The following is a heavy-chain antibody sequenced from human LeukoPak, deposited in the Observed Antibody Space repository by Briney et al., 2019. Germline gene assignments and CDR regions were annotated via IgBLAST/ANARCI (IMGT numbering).Heavy chain of an antibody. CDR1: GYSFTSYW. V-gene: IGHV5-51*01. Sequence: GESLKISCKGSGYSFTSYWIGWVRQMPGKDLEEMRIFYPGDSDNRYSTSYQGQVTISADKSSSTAYLQWSSLKASDTAMYYCARLREAAAGSRWFDPWGQGTLVTVSS. CDR2: FYPGDSDN. CDR3: ARLREAAAGSRWFDP. J-gene: IGHJ5*02. D-gene: IGHD6-13*01.